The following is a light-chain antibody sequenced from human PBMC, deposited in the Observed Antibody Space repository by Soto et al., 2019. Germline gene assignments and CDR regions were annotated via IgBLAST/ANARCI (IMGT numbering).Light chain of an antibody. V-gene: IGKV3-15*01. Sequence: EIVMTQSPATLSVSPGERATLSCRASQSVSSNLAWYQQKPGQAPRLLIYGASTRATGAPARFSGSVSGTEFTLTISSLQSEDFAVYFCQQYHNWPTLGQGTTVELK. CDR1: QSVSSN. CDR2: GAS. CDR3: QQYHNWPT. J-gene: IGKJ1*01.